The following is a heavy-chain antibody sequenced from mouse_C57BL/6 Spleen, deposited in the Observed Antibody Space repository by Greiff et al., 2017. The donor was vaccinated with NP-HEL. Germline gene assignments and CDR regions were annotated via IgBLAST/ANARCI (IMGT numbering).Heavy chain of an antibody. CDR2: IYPSDSET. Sequence: VQLQQPGAELVRPGSSVKLSCKASGYTFTSYWMDWVKQRPGQGLEWIGNIYPSDSETHYNQKFKDKATLTVDKSSSTAYMQLSSLTSEDSAFYYCARSGRGGFDYWGQGTTRTVSS. CDR1: GYTFTSYW. V-gene: IGHV1-61*01. J-gene: IGHJ2*01. CDR3: ARSGRGGFDY.